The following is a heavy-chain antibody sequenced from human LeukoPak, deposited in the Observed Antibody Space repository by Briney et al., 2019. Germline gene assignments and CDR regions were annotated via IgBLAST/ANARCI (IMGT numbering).Heavy chain of an antibody. CDR3: ARGHCSSAGCQDYFDY. CDR2: INPNNGDT. D-gene: IGHD2-2*01. J-gene: IGHJ4*02. V-gene: IGHV1-2*02. CDR1: GYTFTSYA. Sequence: ASVKVSCKASGYTFTSYAMNWVRQAPGQGLEWMGGINPNNGDTNFEQKFQGRVTMTRDTSISTAYMELRRLRSDDTAVYYCARGHCSSAGCQDYFDYWGQGTLVTVSS.